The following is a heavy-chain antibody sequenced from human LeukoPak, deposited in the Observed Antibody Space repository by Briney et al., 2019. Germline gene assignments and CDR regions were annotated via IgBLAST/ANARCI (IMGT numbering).Heavy chain of an antibody. CDR2: IYHSGST. J-gene: IGHJ3*02. V-gene: IGHV4-38-2*02. CDR1: GYSISSGYY. CDR3: ARSMNGGYHAFDI. D-gene: IGHD3-16*01. Sequence: PSETLSLTCTVSGYSISSGYYWGWIRQPPGKGLEWIGSIYHSGSTYYNPSLKSRVTISVDTSKNQFSLKLSSVTAADTAVYYCARSMNGGYHAFDIWGQGTMVTVSS.